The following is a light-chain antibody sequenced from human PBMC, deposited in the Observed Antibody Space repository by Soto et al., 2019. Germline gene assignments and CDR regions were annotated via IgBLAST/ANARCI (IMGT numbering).Light chain of an antibody. V-gene: IGLV2-11*01. CDR2: DVS. CDR3: CSYAGTSTFDVV. CDR1: SSDVGGYNY. J-gene: IGLJ2*01. Sequence: QSVLTQPRSVSGSPGQSVTISCTGTSSDVGGYNYVSWYQQHPGKAPKLMIFDVSKRPSGVPDRFSGSKSGNTASLTISGLQAEDEADYHCCSYAGTSTFDVVFGGGTKLTVL.